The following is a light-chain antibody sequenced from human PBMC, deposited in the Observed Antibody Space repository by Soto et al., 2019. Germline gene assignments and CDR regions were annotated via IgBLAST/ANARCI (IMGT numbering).Light chain of an antibody. CDR2: GAS. CDR3: QQYNNWPPWT. J-gene: IGKJ1*01. V-gene: IGKV3-15*01. Sequence: EIVMTQSPATLSGSPGERATLSCRASQSVSSSLAWYQQKPGQAPRLLIYGASTRATDIPARFSGSGSGTDFTLTISSLQSEDFAVYYCQQYNNWPPWTFGQGTKVEIK. CDR1: QSVSSS.